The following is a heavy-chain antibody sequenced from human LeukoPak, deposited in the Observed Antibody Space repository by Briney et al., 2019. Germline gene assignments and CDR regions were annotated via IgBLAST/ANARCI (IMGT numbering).Heavy chain of an antibody. Sequence: GGSLRLSCAASGFTFSDYYMSWIRQAPGKGLEWVSYISSSGSTIYYADSVKGRFTISRDNAKNSLYLQMSSLRAEDTAVYYCAREVGTAHYYYYYMDVWGKGTTVTVSS. CDR2: ISSSGSTI. CDR1: GFTFSDYY. CDR3: AREVGTAHYYYYYMDV. D-gene: IGHD2-15*01. J-gene: IGHJ6*03. V-gene: IGHV3-11*04.